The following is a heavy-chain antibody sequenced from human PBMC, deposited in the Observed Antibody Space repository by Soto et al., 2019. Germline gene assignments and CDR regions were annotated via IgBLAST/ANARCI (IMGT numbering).Heavy chain of an antibody. D-gene: IGHD3-10*01. CDR1: GGTFSSYT. Sequence: SVKVSCKASGGTFSSYTISWVRQAPGQGLEWMGRINPILGIANYAQKFQGRVTMTADTSTSTAYMELSRLRSDDTAVYYCARAPMVRGALYDFDYWGQGTLVTVSS. J-gene: IGHJ4*02. CDR2: INPILGIA. CDR3: ARAPMVRGALYDFDY. V-gene: IGHV1-69*02.